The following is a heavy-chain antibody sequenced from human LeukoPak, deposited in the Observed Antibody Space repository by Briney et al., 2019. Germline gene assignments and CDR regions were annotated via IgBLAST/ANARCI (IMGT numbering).Heavy chain of an antibody. J-gene: IGHJ3*02. D-gene: IGHD3-9*01. Sequence: SQTLSLTCTVHGDSISCGSYSWSSIRQPPGKGLEWIGYIFYNQGTSYNPSLKSRVTISVDTSKNQFSLKLSSVTAADTAVYYCARQKPARTRYFDWQYPENLKNDAFDIWGQGTMVTVSS. CDR2: IFYNQGT. V-gene: IGHV4-61*01. CDR3: ARQKPARTRYFDWQYPENLKNDAFDI. CDR1: GDSISCGSYS.